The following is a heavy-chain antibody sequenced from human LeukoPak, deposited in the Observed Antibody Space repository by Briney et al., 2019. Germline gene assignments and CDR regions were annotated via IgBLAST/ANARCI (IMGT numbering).Heavy chain of an antibody. CDR1: GSTFSSYA. D-gene: IGHD4-17*01. CDR3: AKDGLPFGDYVTFDS. J-gene: IGHJ4*02. Sequence: GGSLRLSCAVSGSTFSSYAMTWVRQAPGKGLEWVSGISGSGDGTYYADSVEGRFTISRDNSKNTLYLQMNSLRAEDMAVYYCAKDGLPFGDYVTFDSWGQGTLVAVSS. V-gene: IGHV3-23*01. CDR2: ISGSGDGT.